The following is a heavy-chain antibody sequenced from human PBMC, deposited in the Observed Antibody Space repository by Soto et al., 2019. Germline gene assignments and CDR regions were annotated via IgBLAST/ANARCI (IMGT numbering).Heavy chain of an antibody. D-gene: IGHD3-22*01. CDR1: GFTFSSYS. CDR3: ARDFYYDSSGYYGGYYYYGMDV. CDR2: ISSSSSTI. J-gene: IGHJ6*02. Sequence: PGGSLRLSCAASGFTFSSYSMNWVRQAPGKGLEWVSYISSSSSTIYYADSVKGRFTISRDNAKNSLYLQMNSLRDEDTAVYYCARDFYYDSSGYYGGYYYYGMDVWGQGTTVTVS. V-gene: IGHV3-48*02.